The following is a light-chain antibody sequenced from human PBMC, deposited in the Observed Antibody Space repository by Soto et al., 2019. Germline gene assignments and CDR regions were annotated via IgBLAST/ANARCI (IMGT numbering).Light chain of an antibody. Sequence: QSVLTQPPSASGAPGQRVTISCSGSSSNIGGNTVNWYQQLPGTAPKLLIHTNNERPSGVPDRFSGSKSGTSASLAITGLQSEDEADYYCSAWDDNLNGHVVFGGGTKVTVL. CDR1: SSNIGGNT. J-gene: IGLJ2*01. CDR3: SAWDDNLNGHVV. CDR2: TNN. V-gene: IGLV1-44*01.